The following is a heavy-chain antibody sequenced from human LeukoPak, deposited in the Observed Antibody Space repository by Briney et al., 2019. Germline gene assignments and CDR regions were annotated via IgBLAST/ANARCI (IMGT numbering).Heavy chain of an antibody. CDR1: GFTFSSYA. CDR2: ICGSGGST. Sequence: GGSLRLSCAASGFTFSSYAMSWVGRAPGRGWGWASAICGSGGSTYYADSVKGRFTISRDNSKNTLYLQMNSLSAEDTAVYYCARAVSVAAAFHYWGQGTLVTVSS. D-gene: IGHD6-13*01. J-gene: IGHJ4*02. CDR3: ARAVSVAAAFHY. V-gene: IGHV3-23*01.